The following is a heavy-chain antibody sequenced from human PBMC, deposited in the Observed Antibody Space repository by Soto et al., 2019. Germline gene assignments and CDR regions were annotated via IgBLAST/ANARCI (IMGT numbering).Heavy chain of an antibody. CDR1: GGSMSSSKW. Sequence: QVQLQESGPGLVKPSGTLSLTCTVSGGSMSSSKWWNWVRQPPGKGLEWIGETHHSGRTNYNPSLKSRVTIAVDKSKNHFSLKLSSVTAADTAVYSCARSEATVLDYWGQGTLVTVSS. V-gene: IGHV4-4*02. CDR3: ARSEATVLDY. J-gene: IGHJ4*02. CDR2: THHSGRT. D-gene: IGHD4-17*01.